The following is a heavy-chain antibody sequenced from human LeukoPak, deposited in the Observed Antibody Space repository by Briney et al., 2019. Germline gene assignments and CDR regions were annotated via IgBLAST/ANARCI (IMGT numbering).Heavy chain of an antibody. CDR1: GFTFSSYW. CDR3: ATAEDDILTGYTN. D-gene: IGHD3-9*01. Sequence: PGGSLRLSCAASGFTFSSYWMHWVRQAPGKGLVWVSRINSDGSSTSYADSVKGRFTISRDNAKNTLYLQMNSLRAEDTAVYYCATAEDDILTGYTNWGQGTLVTVSS. CDR2: INSDGSST. V-gene: IGHV3-74*01. J-gene: IGHJ4*02.